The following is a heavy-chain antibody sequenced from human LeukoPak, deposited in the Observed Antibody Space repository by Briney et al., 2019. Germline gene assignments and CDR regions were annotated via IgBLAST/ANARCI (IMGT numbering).Heavy chain of an antibody. CDR1: GGTFSSYA. J-gene: IGHJ4*02. CDR2: IIPIFGTA. CDR3: ARAGGRTPYSSAPLYYFDY. V-gene: IGHV1-69*05. D-gene: IGHD6-25*01. Sequence: SVKVSCKASGGTFSSYAISWVRQAPGQGLEWMGGIIPIFGTANYAQKFQGRVTITTDESTSTAYMELSSLRSEDTAVYYCARAGGRTPYSSAPLYYFDYWGQGTLVTVTS.